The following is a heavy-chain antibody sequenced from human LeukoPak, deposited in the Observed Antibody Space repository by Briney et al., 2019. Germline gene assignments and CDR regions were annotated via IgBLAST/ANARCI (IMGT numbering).Heavy chain of an antibody. CDR2: IYYSGST. CDR1: GGSINSYY. CDR3: ARDQWLPRY. Sequence: SETLSLTCTVSGGSINSYYWSWIRQPPGKELEWIGYIYYSGSTNYNPSLKSRVTISVDTSKNQFSLNLTSVTAADTAVYYCARDQWLPRYWGQGTLVTVSS. V-gene: IGHV4-59*01. D-gene: IGHD6-19*01. J-gene: IGHJ4*02.